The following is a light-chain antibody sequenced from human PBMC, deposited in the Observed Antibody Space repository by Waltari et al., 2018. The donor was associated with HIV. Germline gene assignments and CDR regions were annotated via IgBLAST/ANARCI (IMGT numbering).Light chain of an antibody. CDR1: SSAVDYYNY. CDR3: SSYTSSSWV. V-gene: IGLV2-14*03. Sequence: QSALTQPASVSGSPGQSITISCPGISSAVDYYNYDCWYQQYPGKAPKLMIYDVTHRPSGVSNRFSGSKSGNTASLTISGLQAEDEAEYYCSSYTSSSWVFGGGTKLTVL. CDR2: DVT. J-gene: IGLJ3*02.